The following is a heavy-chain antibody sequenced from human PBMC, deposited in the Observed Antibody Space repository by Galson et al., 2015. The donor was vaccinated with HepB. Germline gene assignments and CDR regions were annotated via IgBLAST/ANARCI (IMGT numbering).Heavy chain of an antibody. D-gene: IGHD1-14*01. CDR2: ISYDGSNK. CDR1: GFTFNSYT. CDR3: AKDWDNHNDY. Sequence: SLRLSCAASGFTFNSYTMNWVRQAPGKGLEWVAVISYDGSNKYYADSVKGRFTISRDNSKNTLYLQMNSLRAEDTAVYYCAKDWDNHNDYWGQGTLVTVSS. V-gene: IGHV3-30*18. J-gene: IGHJ4*02.